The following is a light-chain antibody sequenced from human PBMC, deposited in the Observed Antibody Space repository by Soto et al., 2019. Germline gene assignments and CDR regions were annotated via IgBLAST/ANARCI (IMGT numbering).Light chain of an antibody. CDR3: QQYGISPPYT. Sequence: EIVLTQSPGTLSLSPGERATLSCRASHSVSSSYLAWYQQKPGQAPSLLIYGASSRATGIPDRFSGSGSATDFTLIISRLEPEDFAVYYCQQYGISPPYTFGQGTKLEIK. CDR2: GAS. V-gene: IGKV3-20*01. CDR1: HSVSSSY. J-gene: IGKJ2*01.